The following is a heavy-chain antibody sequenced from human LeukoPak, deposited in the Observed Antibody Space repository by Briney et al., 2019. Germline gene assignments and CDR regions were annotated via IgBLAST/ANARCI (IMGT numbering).Heavy chain of an antibody. J-gene: IGHJ4*02. CDR3: SSESRY. Sequence: GGSLRLSCAASGFTFSDYSVNWVRQAPGKGLEWVSWITSSSDSIYYADSVKGRFTISRDNAKNSLYLQMNSLRDEDTAVYYCSSESRYWGQGTLVTVSS. CDR2: ITSSSDSI. CDR1: GFTFSDYS. D-gene: IGHD3-22*01. V-gene: IGHV3-48*02.